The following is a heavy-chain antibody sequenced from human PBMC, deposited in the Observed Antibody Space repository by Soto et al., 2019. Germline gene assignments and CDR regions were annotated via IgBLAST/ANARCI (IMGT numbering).Heavy chain of an antibody. Sequence: EVQLVESGGGLVQPGGSLRLSCTVSGFTVSDNYMSWVRQAPGKGLEWVSIIYGGGATYYGDSVKGRFTFSRDNSKNTVYLQMNSLRAEDTAVYYCARAHNWNDAYFDYWGQGTLVTVSS. CDR1: GFTVSDNY. CDR2: IYGGGAT. D-gene: IGHD1-1*01. CDR3: ARAHNWNDAYFDY. V-gene: IGHV3-66*01. J-gene: IGHJ4*02.